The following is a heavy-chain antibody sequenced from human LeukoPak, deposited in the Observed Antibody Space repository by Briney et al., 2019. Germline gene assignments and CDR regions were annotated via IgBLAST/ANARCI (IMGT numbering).Heavy chain of an antibody. D-gene: IGHD6-19*01. Sequence: SETLSLTCTVSGGSISSGGYYWSWIRQHPGKGLEWIGYIYYSGSTYYNPSLKSRVTISVDTSKNQFSLKLSSVTAADTAVYYCARRQWLVRGDFDYWGQGTLVTVSS. V-gene: IGHV4-31*03. CDR3: ARRQWLVRGDFDY. CDR2: IYYSGST. J-gene: IGHJ4*02. CDR1: GGSISSGGYY.